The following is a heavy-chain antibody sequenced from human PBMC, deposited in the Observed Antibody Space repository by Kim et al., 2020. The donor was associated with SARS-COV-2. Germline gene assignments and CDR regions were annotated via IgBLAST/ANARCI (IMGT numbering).Heavy chain of an antibody. CDR2: IWYDGTKA. V-gene: IGHV3-30*02. J-gene: IGHJ2*01. D-gene: IGHD3-16*01. CDR3: AKDVGADWYFDL. Sequence: GGSLRLSCAASGFTFRSYGMHWVRQAPGKGLEWVAFIWYDGTKAYYADSVEGRFTISRDNSKNTLYLQMNSLRADDTAIYYCAKDVGADWYFDLWGRGTLVIVSS. CDR1: GFTFRSYG.